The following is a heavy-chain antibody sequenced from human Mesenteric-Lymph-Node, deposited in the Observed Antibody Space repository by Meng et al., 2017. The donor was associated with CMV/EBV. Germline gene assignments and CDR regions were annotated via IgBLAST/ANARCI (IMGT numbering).Heavy chain of an antibody. Sequence: ETLSLTCTVSGGSVSSGSYYWNWIRQPPGKGLEWVANIRQDGRERYYVDSVRDRFTISRDNAKNSLYLQMNSLRAEDTAVYYCARAPLVRSAQLEKWGQGSLVTVSS. CDR1: GGSVSSGSYY. J-gene: IGHJ4*02. D-gene: IGHD1-1*01. CDR3: ARAPLVRSAQLEK. CDR2: IRQDGRER. V-gene: IGHV3-7*01.